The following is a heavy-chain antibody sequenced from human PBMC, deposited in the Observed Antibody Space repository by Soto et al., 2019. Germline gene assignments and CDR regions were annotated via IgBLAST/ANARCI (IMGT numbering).Heavy chain of an antibody. CDR3: ARDSDTSSHLSQYHN. V-gene: IGHV3-33*01. CDR1: GFTFNHYG. J-gene: IGHJ4*02. D-gene: IGHD2-2*01. Sequence: QVQLVESGGGVVQPGRSLRLSCAASGFTFNHYGMHWVRQAPGKGLEWVAVIWSDGSKKYYGDSVKGRFTISRDDSKNTVYLQMDSLRAEDTAVYYCARDSDTSSHLSQYHNWGQGTLVSVSS. CDR2: IWSDGSKK.